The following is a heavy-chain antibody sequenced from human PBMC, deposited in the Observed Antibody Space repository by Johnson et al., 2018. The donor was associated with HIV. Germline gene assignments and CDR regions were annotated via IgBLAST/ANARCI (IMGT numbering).Heavy chain of an antibody. CDR3: YCTDHVGAGSESKGTFDA. J-gene: IGHJ3*01. CDR2: INWSGGTT. CDR1: GFTFNTYG. V-gene: IGHV3-20*04. Sequence: VQLVESGGGVVQTGTSLRLSCAASGFTFNTYGMHWVRQVPGKGLEWVSGINWSGGTTGYADSVKGRFTISRDNSKNTLYLQMTSLRQDDTAVYSCYCTDHVGAGSESKGTFDAWGQGTMVTVSS. D-gene: IGHD3-10*01.